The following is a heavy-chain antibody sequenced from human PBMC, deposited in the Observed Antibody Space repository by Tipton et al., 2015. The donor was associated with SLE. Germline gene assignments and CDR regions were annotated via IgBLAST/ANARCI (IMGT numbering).Heavy chain of an antibody. V-gene: IGHV3-33*01. CDR1: GFTFSSYG. Sequence: RSLRLSCAASGFTFSSYGMHWVSQAPGKGLEWVAFIRYDGSNKYYADSVKGRFTISRDNAKNSLYLQMNSLRAEDTAVYYCARDRYGSGSYYSNWFDPWGQGTLVTVSS. CDR2: IRYDGSNK. CDR3: ARDRYGSGSYYSNWFDP. J-gene: IGHJ5*02. D-gene: IGHD3-10*01.